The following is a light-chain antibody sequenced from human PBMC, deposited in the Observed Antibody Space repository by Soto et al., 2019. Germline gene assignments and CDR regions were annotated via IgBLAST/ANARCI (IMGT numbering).Light chain of an antibody. CDR2: EVS. CDR1: SSDIGAHNS. V-gene: IGLV2-14*01. CDR3: SSYTSSATWV. J-gene: IGLJ3*02. Sequence: QSVLAQPASVSASPGQSITISCTGTSSDIGAHNSVSWYQRHPGEAPKVIIHEVSNRPSGISDRFSGSKSGNTASLTISGLQAEDEAIYYCSSYTSSATWVFGGGTKATVL.